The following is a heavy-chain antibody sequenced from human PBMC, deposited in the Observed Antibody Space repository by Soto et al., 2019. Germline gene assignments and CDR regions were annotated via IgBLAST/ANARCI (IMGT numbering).Heavy chain of an antibody. CDR1: VGSISSGGYY. D-gene: IGHD2-21*01. Sequence: QVQLQESGPGLVKPSQTLSLTCTVSVGSISSGGYYWTWIRQPPGKGLEWIGYIYYSGSTCYNPSLKSRVTISVATSKNQFSLKLSSVTAADTAVYYCAASCVGCGGFNYYGMDVWGQGTTVTVSS. V-gene: IGHV4-31*03. J-gene: IGHJ6*02. CDR2: IYYSGST. CDR3: AASCVGCGGFNYYGMDV.